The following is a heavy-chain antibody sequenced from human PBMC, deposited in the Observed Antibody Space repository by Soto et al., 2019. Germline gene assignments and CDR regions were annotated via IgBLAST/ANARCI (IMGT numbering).Heavy chain of an antibody. V-gene: IGHV4-59*11. CDR1: GDSFSNHY. D-gene: IGHD3-22*01. CDR2: IFHSVIT. J-gene: IGHJ5*01. CDR3: ARDRYFYDSRGYYRTLDS. Sequence: AETLSLTCTISGDSFSNHYWTWIRQCPGKGLEWIGYIFHSVITDYNPSVKSRVTISIDKSRNLFSLNLTSVTAADTAVYYCARDRYFYDSRGYYRTLDSWGQGTLVTVP.